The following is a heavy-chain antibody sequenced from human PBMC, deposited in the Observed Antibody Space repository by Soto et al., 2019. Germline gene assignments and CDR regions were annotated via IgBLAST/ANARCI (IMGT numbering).Heavy chain of an antibody. J-gene: IGHJ6*02. CDR2: INPSGGST. CDR1: GYTFTSYY. V-gene: IGHV1-46*01. Sequence: ASVKVSCKASGYTFTSYYMHWVRQAPGQGLEWMGIINPSGGSTSYAQKFQGRVTMTRDTSTSTVYMELSSLRSEDTAVYYCASEFVAGTEVPYYYGMDVWGQGTTVTVS. CDR3: ASEFVAGTEVPYYYGMDV. D-gene: IGHD6-19*01.